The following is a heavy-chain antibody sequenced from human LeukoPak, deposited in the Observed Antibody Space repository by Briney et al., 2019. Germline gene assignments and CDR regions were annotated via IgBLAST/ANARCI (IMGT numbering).Heavy chain of an antibody. J-gene: IGHJ4*02. CDR3: ARLPSYSYGTPFDY. CDR1: GGSISSYY. Sequence: SETLSLTCTVSGGSISSYYWGWIRQPPGKGLEWIGSIYYSGSTYYNPSLKSRVTISVDTSKNQFSLKLSSVTAADTAVYYCARLPSYSYGTPFDYWGQGTLVTVSS. CDR2: IYYSGST. D-gene: IGHD5-18*01. V-gene: IGHV4-39*01.